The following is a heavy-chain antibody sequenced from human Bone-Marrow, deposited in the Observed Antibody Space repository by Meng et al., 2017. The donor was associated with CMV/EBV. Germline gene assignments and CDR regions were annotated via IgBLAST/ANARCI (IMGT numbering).Heavy chain of an antibody. CDR3: ARDPGAHYDFWSGYYSGYYYGMAV. J-gene: IGHJ6*02. D-gene: IGHD3-3*01. Sequence: SETLSLTCTVSGGSVSSGSYYWSWIRQPPGKGLEWIGYIYYSGSTNYNPSLKSRVTISVDTSKNQFSLKLSSVTAADTAVYYCARDPGAHYDFWSGYYSGYYYGMAVWGPGTTVTVSS. CDR1: GGSVSSGSYY. CDR2: IYYSGST. V-gene: IGHV4-61*01.